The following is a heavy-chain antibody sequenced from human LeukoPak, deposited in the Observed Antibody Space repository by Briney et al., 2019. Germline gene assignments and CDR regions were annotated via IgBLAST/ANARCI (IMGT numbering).Heavy chain of an antibody. CDR1: GGSISSGGYY. D-gene: IGHD2-21*02. V-gene: IGHV4-31*03. CDR2: IYYSGST. CDR3: AGVTLYYFDY. J-gene: IGHJ4*02. Sequence: PSETLSLTCTVSGGSISSGGYYWSWVRQHPGKGLEWNGYIYYSGSTYYNPSLKSRVTISVDTSKNQFSLKLSSMTAADTAVYYCAGVTLYYFDYWGQGTLVTVSS.